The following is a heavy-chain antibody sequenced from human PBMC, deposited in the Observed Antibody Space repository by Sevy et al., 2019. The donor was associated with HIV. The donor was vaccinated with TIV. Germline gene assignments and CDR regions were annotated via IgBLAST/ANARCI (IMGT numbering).Heavy chain of an antibody. J-gene: IGHJ4*02. Sequence: GGSLRLSCVASGFTFNKYSMSWVRQAPGKGLERVSTLSFGCGKIYYADSVKGRFTISRDDSKNTLYLQMNSLRAEDTAVYYCAREGCTRPHDFWGQGTLVTVSS. CDR1: GFTFNKYS. D-gene: IGHD2-8*01. CDR2: LSFGCGKI. CDR3: AREGCTRPHDF. V-gene: IGHV3-23*01.